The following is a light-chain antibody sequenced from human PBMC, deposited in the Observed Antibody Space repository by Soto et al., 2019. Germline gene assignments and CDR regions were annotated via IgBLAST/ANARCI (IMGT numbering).Light chain of an antibody. Sequence: IVLTQSPGTLSLSPGERATLSCRASQSVFSSYLAWYQQKPGQAPILRIYGASSSATGSPARFSGSGSGTDFTVTISRLEPEDFAVYYCQQYGSSPLTFGGGTKVEIK. J-gene: IGKJ4*01. CDR3: QQYGSSPLT. V-gene: IGKV3-20*01. CDR2: GAS. CDR1: QSVFSSY.